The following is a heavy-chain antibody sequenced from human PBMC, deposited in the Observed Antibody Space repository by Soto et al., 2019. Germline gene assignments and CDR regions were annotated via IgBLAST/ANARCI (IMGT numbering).Heavy chain of an antibody. CDR2: MFHSGRT. CDR1: GDSISSYL. Sequence: LSLTCTVSGDSISSYLWTWIRQPPGKALEWIGYMFHSGRTNYNPSLTSRVTMSADTSNNQFSLTLTSVTAADTAVYYCAKAVKYYDSTGYDAFAVWGQGIMVTVSS. CDR3: AKAVKYYDSTGYDAFAV. D-gene: IGHD3-22*01. J-gene: IGHJ3*01. V-gene: IGHV4-59*01.